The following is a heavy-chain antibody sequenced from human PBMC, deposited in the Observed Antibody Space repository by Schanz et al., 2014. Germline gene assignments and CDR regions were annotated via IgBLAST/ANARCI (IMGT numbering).Heavy chain of an antibody. Sequence: QVQLVESGGGVVQPGRSLRLSCATSGLNFDYYGMNWVRQAPGKGLEWVALVWSDGNTKYYVDSVKGRFTISRDNSKNTLCLQMSSLRAEDTAVYYCARDGDFDYWGQGTLVTVSS. J-gene: IGHJ4*02. V-gene: IGHV3-33*01. CDR3: ARDGDFDY. CDR1: GLNFDYYG. CDR2: VWSDGNTK.